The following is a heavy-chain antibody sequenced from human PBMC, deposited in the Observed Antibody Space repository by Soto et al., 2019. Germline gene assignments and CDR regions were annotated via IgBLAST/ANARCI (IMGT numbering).Heavy chain of an antibody. CDR2: ISAYNGNT. J-gene: IGHJ6*02. CDR1: GYTFTSYG. V-gene: IGHV1-18*04. Sequence: ASVQVSCKASGYTFTSYGISWVRQAPGQGLEWMGWISAYNGNTNYAQKLQGRVTMTTDTSTSTAYMELRSLRSDDTAVYYCAREEGDIVVVPAATAHYYYGMDVWGQGTTVTVSS. CDR3: AREEGDIVVVPAATAHYYYGMDV. D-gene: IGHD2-2*01.